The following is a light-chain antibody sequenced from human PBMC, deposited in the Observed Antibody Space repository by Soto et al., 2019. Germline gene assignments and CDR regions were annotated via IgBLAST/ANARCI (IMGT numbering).Light chain of an antibody. CDR3: NSYTVSNTVI. CDR1: SSDVGAYNY. V-gene: IGLV2-14*01. J-gene: IGLJ2*01. Sequence: QSVLTQPASVSGSPGQSITISCTGTSSDVGAYNYVSWYQHHPDKAPKVITYEVSKRPSGVSNRFSGSKTGNTASLTISGLQAEDEADYYCNSYTVSNTVIFGGGTKLTVL. CDR2: EVS.